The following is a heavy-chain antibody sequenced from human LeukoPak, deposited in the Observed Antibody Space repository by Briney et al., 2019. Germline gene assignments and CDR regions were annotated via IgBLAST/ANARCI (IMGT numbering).Heavy chain of an antibody. CDR1: GFTFSNYG. Sequence: GGSLRLSCAASGFTFSNYGMHWVRQAPGKGLEWVAIIWYDGSNKYYADSVKGRFTISRDNSKNTLYLQMNSLRAEDTAVYYCARKRSGEFDYWGQGTLVTVSS. V-gene: IGHV3-33*01. CDR3: ARKRSGEFDY. D-gene: IGHD2-15*01. J-gene: IGHJ4*02. CDR2: IWYDGSNK.